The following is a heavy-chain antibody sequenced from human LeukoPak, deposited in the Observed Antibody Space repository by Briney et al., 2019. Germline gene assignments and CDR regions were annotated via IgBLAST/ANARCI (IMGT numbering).Heavy chain of an antibody. J-gene: IGHJ4*02. Sequence: QSGGSLRLSCAASGFTFSSYEMNWVRQAPGKGLEWVSYISSSGSTIYYADSVKGRFTISRDNAKNSLYLQMNSLRAEDTAVYYCARALARYNWNSPFDYWGQGTLVTVSS. D-gene: IGHD1-7*01. CDR1: GFTFSSYE. CDR2: ISSSGSTI. V-gene: IGHV3-48*03. CDR3: ARALARYNWNSPFDY.